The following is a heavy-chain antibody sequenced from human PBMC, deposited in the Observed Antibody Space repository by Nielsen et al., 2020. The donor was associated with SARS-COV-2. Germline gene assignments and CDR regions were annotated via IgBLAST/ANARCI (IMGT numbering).Heavy chain of an antibody. CDR3: SGGVLRFLEWLR. J-gene: IGHJ4*02. V-gene: IGHV3-23*03. CDR2: IYSGGSST. Sequence: GESLKISCAASGFTFSSYAMSWVRQAPGKGLEWVSVIYSGGSSTYYADSVKGRFTISRDNSKNTLYLQMNSLRAEDTAVYYCSGGVLRFLEWLRWGQGTLVTVSS. D-gene: IGHD3-3*01. CDR1: GFTFSSYA.